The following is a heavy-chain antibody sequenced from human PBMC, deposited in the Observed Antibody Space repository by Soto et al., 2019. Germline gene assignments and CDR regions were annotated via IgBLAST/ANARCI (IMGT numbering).Heavy chain of an antibody. V-gene: IGHV4-34*01. CDR2: INHSGST. J-gene: IGHJ4*02. D-gene: IGHD3-10*01. CDR1: GGSFSGYY. Sequence: QVQLQQWGAGLLKPSETLSLTCAVYGGSFSGYYWSWIRQPPGKGLEWIGEINHSGSTNYNPSLKSRVTISVDTSKNQFSLKLSSVTAADTAVYYCARATAYGSGSYSGVFFDYWGQGTLVTVSS. CDR3: ARATAYGSGSYSGVFFDY.